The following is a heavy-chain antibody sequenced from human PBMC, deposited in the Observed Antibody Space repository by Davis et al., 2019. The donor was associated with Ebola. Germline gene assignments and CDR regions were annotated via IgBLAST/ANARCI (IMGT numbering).Heavy chain of an antibody. V-gene: IGHV4-59*12. CDR3: ARDLVGATPFWSYYYGMDV. D-gene: IGHD1-26*01. J-gene: IGHJ6*02. CDR1: GGSISSYF. Sequence: PSETLSLTCTVSGGSISSYFWTWIRQPPGKRLEWIGDIYYSGRTYYNPSLKSRVIISVDTSKNQFSLKLSSVTAADTAVYYCARDLVGATPFWSYYYGMDVWGQGTTVTVSS. CDR2: IYYSGRT.